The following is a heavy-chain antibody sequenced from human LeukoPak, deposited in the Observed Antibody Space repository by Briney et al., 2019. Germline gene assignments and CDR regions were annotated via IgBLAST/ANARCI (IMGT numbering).Heavy chain of an antibody. CDR3: ARLLTANWFDP. CDR2: IYYSGST. Sequence: SQTLSLTCTVSGGSISSSSYYWGWIRQPPGKGLEWIGSIYYSGSTYYNPSLKSRVTISVDTSKNQFSLKLSSVTAADTAVYYCARLLTANWFDPWGQGTLVTVSS. CDR1: GGSISSSSYY. J-gene: IGHJ5*02. D-gene: IGHD3-9*01. V-gene: IGHV4-39*01.